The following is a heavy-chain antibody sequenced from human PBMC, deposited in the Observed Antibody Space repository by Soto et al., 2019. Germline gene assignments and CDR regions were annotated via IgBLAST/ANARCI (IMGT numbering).Heavy chain of an antibody. J-gene: IGHJ4*02. CDR2: IKSNAAKAPP. CDR3: AWQGTTSFYFHS. V-gene: IGHV3-15*05. D-gene: IGHD1-1*01. Sequence: EVQLVESGGGLVNPGGSLRVSCAVSGLTFRDAWMNWVRQAPGKGLEWVGNIKSNAAKAPPEYAESVKGRFIISRDDPKNTVYLQMSGLKTEDTAVYYCAWQGTTSFYFHSWGQGTLFTVSS. CDR1: GLTFRDAW.